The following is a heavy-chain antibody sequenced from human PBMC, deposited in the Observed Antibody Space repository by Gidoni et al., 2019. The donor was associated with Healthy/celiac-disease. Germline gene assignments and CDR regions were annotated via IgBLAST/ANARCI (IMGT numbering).Heavy chain of an antibody. CDR1: GYTFTSYA. CDR3: ARGISSSGWYPIHAEYFQH. D-gene: IGHD6-19*01. V-gene: IGHV7-4-1*02. CDR2: INTNTGNP. J-gene: IGHJ1*01. Sequence: QVQLVQSGSELKKPGASVKVSCKASGYTFTSYAMNWVRQAPGQGLEWMGWINTNTGNPTYAQGFTGRFVFSLDTSVSTAYLQISSLKAEDTAVYYCARGISSSGWYPIHAEYFQHWGQGTLVTVSS.